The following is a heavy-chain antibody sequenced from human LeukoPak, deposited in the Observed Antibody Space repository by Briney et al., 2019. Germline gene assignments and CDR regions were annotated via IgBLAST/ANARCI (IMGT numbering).Heavy chain of an antibody. J-gene: IGHJ3*02. Sequence: PSETLSLTCTVSGGSISSGDYYWSWIRQPPGKGLEWIGYIYYSGSTYYNPSLKSRVTISVDTSKNQFSLKLSSVTAADTAVYYWARGGGGAVALDAFDIWGQGTMVTVSS. CDR2: IYYSGST. D-gene: IGHD6-19*01. V-gene: IGHV4-30-4*01. CDR1: GGSISSGDYY. CDR3: ARGGGGAVALDAFDI.